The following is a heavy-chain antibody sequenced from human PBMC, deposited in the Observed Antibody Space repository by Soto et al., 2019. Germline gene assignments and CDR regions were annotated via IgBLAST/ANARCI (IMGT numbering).Heavy chain of an antibody. Sequence: EVQLVESGGGVVQPGGSLRLSCAASGFTFSSYWMSWVRQAPGKGLEWVANIKQDGSEKYYVDSVKGRFTISRDNAKNSLYLQMNSLRAEDTAVYYCARGGVSSSWYYFDYWGQGTLVTVSS. D-gene: IGHD6-13*01. CDR2: IKQDGSEK. J-gene: IGHJ4*02. V-gene: IGHV3-7*01. CDR1: GFTFSSYW. CDR3: ARGGVSSSWYYFDY.